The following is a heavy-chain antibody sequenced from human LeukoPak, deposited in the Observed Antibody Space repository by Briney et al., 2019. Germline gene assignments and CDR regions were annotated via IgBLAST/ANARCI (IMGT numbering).Heavy chain of an antibody. CDR1: GFTFSSYA. V-gene: IGHV3-23*01. D-gene: IGHD5-18*01. J-gene: IGHJ4*02. CDR2: ISGSGGST. Sequence: GGSLRLSCAASGFTFSSYAMSWVRQAPGKGLEWVSAISGSGGSTYYADSVKGRFTISRDNSKNTLYLQMNSLRAEDTAVNYCAKVKWIQLYYYFDSWAREPWSPSPQ. CDR3: AKVKWIQLYYYFDS.